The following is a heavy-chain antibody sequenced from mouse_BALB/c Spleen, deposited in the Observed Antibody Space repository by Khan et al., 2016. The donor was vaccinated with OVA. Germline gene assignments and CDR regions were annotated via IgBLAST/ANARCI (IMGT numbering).Heavy chain of an antibody. J-gene: IGHJ4*01. V-gene: IGHV9-3-1*01. Sequence: QIQLVQSGPELKKPGETVKISCKASGYTFPNYGMNWVKQAPGKALKWMGWISTYTGEPTYADDFKGRFAFSLEPSASTAYLQINNLKNEDTATYFGTRPPHFSYVLVYWGQGTSVTVSS. CDR2: ISTYTGEP. CDR1: GYTFPNYG. CDR3: TRPPHFSYVLVY.